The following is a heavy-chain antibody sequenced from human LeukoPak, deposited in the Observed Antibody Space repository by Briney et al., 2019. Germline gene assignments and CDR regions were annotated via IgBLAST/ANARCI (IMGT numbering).Heavy chain of an antibody. J-gene: IGHJ4*02. D-gene: IGHD1-14*01. V-gene: IGHV3-74*01. CDR3: AREVWGPEY. Sequence: GGSLRLSCAASGFTFSTYWMHWVRQAPGKGLVWVSRINPDGTTTSYADSVKGRFTISRDNTKNSVYLQMSSLRAEDTAVYYCAREVWGPEYWGQGTLVTVSS. CDR2: INPDGTTT. CDR1: GFTFSTYW.